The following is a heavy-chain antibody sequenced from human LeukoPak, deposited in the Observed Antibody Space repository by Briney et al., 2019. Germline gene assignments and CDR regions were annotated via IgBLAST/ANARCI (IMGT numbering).Heavy chain of an antibody. V-gene: IGHV3-30-3*01. CDR1: GFTFSSYA. Sequence: GGSLRLSCAASGFTFSSYAMHWVRQAPGKGLEWVAVISYDGSNKYYADSVKGRFTISRDNSKNTLYLQMNSLRAEDTAVYYCARARDGYSHSPPDYWGQGTLVTVSS. J-gene: IGHJ4*02. D-gene: IGHD5-24*01. CDR3: ARARDGYSHSPPDY. CDR2: ISYDGSNK.